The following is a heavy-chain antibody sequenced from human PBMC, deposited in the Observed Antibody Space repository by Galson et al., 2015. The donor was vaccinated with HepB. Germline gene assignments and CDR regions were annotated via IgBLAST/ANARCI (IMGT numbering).Heavy chain of an antibody. V-gene: IGHV3-23*01. Sequence: SLRLSCAASGFTFNSYAMAWVRQPPGRGLEWVSGISDTGRTTLYAGSVKGRFTISRDNSKRKLFLHMSRVRGEDTAVYYCAKDSDLGRWLQRDWGQGTLVTVSS. D-gene: IGHD5-24*01. J-gene: IGHJ4*02. CDR1: GFTFNSYA. CDR2: ISDTGRTT. CDR3: AKDSDLGRWLQRD.